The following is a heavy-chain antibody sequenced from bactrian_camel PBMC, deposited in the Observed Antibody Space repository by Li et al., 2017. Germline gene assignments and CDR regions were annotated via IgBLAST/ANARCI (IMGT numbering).Heavy chain of an antibody. V-gene: IGHV3S53*01. D-gene: IGHD6*01. Sequence: QVQLVESGGGSVQAGGFLRLSCTASGITTDEADMGWYRQRPGNECELVAKLSTAGGTDFPNSEIERFTISRNNAKNTVYLQMNNLQPEDTATYYCAEGRGSRGEHCYSLNYWGQGTQVTVSS. CDR1: GITTDEAD. CDR3: AEGRGSRGEHCYSLNY. CDR2: LSTAGGT. J-gene: IGHJ4*01.